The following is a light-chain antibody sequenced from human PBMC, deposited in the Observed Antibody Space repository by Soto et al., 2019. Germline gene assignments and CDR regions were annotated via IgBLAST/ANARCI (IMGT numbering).Light chain of an antibody. Sequence: QAVVTQPPSASGTPGQRVTISCSGSSSNIGRSTVNWYQHLPGTAPKLLMYSNDQRPSGVPDRFSGSKSGTSASLAISGLQSEDEADYYCAAWDDSLDGSYVFGTGTKVTVL. V-gene: IGLV1-44*01. CDR2: SND. CDR3: AAWDDSLDGSYV. J-gene: IGLJ1*01. CDR1: SSNIGRST.